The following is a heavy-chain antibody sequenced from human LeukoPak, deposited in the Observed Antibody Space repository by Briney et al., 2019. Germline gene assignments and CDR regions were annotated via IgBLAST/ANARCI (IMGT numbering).Heavy chain of an antibody. CDR2: IYHSGST. D-gene: IGHD3-3*01. J-gene: IGHJ4*02. Sequence: TSETLSLTCAVSGYSISSGYYWGWIRQPPGKGLEWIGSIYHSGSTYYNPSLKSRVTISVDMSKNQFSLKLSSVTAADTAMYYCARNKGDYDFWSGFDWGQGTLVTVSS. V-gene: IGHV4-38-2*01. CDR3: ARNKGDYDFWSGFD. CDR1: GYSISSGYY.